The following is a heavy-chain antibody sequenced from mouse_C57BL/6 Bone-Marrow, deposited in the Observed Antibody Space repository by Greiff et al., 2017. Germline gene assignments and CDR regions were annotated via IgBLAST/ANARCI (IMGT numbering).Heavy chain of an antibody. V-gene: IGHV1-59*01. CDR3: AIRYGSFYWYFLV. Sequence: QVQLQQPGAELVRPGTSVKLSCKASGYTFTSYWMHWVKQRPGQGLEWIGVIDPSDSYTNYNQKFKGKATLTVDTSSSTAYMQLSSLTSEDSAVXYRAIRYGSFYWYFLVWHTETTVTL. J-gene: IGHJ1*03. D-gene: IGHD1-1*01. CDR2: IDPSDSYT. CDR1: GYTFTSYW.